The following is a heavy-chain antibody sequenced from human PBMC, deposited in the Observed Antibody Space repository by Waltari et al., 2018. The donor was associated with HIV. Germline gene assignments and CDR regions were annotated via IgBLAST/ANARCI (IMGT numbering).Heavy chain of an antibody. CDR1: GGTFSSYA. CDR2: IIPILGIA. J-gene: IGHJ4*02. Sequence: VKVSCKASGGTFSSYAISWVRQAPGQGLEWMGRIIPILGIANYAQKFQGRVTITADKSTSTAYMELSSLRSEDTAVYYCARGEWELLYYFDYWGQGTLVTVSS. V-gene: IGHV1-69*04. CDR3: ARGEWELLYYFDY. D-gene: IGHD1-26*01.